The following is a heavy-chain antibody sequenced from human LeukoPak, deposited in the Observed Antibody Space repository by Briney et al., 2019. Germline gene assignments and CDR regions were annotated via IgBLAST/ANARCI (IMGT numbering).Heavy chain of an antibody. J-gene: IGHJ4*02. V-gene: IGHV4-39*07. D-gene: IGHD3-9*01. CDR1: GGSISSSSYY. CDR2: IYYSGST. Sequence: SETLSLTRTVSGGSISSSSYYWGWIRQPPGKGLEWIGSIYYSGSTYYNPSLKSRVTISVDTSKNQFSLKLSSVTAADTAVYYCARVRLLYYDILTGYYSNGNFDYWGQGTLVTVSS. CDR3: ARVRLLYYDILTGYYSNGNFDY.